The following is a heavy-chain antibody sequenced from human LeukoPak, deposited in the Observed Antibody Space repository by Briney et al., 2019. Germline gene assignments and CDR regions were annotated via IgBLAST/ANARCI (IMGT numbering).Heavy chain of an antibody. J-gene: IGHJ4*02. CDR3: AKRGVVIRGILVVGYHQEAYHYDF. V-gene: IGHV3-23*01. Sequence: GGSLRLSCVVSGISLSNYAMTWVRQAPGKGLEWVSYISERGGGTTYADSVKGRFTISRDTSLSTLYLQMNNLRAEDTAVYFCAKRGVVIRGILVVGYHQEAYHYDFWGQGVLVTVSS. D-gene: IGHD3-10*01. CDR2: ISERGGGT. CDR1: GISLSNYA.